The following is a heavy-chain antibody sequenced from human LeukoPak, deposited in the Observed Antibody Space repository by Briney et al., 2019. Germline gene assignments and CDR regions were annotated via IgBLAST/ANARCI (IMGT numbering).Heavy chain of an antibody. J-gene: IGHJ4*02. Sequence: SETLSLTCTVSGGSISSYYWSWIRQPPGKGLEWISHIYTSGSTNYNPSLKSRVTISVDTSNNQFSLKLSTVTAADTAVYYCAREFTMVRGVITYFDYWGQGTLVTVSS. D-gene: IGHD3-10*01. CDR1: GGSISSYY. CDR3: AREFTMVRGVITYFDY. CDR2: IYTSGST. V-gene: IGHV4-4*07.